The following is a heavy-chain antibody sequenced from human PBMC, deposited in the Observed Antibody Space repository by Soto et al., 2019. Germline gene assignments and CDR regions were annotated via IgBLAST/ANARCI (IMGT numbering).Heavy chain of an antibody. J-gene: IGHJ4*02. V-gene: IGHV3-33*01. CDR1: GFTFSSYG. CDR3: AGDRGYSGYGSFDY. D-gene: IGHD5-12*01. CDR2: IWYDGSNK. Sequence: QVQLVESGGGVVQPGRSLRLSCAASGFTFSSYGMHWVRQAPGKGLEWVAVIWYDGSNKYYADSVKGRFTTSRDNSKNTRYLQMNSLRAEDTAVYYCAGDRGYSGYGSFDYWGQGTLVTVSS.